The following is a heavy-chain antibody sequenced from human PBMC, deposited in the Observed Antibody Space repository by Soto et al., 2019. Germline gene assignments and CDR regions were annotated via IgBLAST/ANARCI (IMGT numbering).Heavy chain of an antibody. D-gene: IGHD3-10*01. CDR3: VRHYYYVSGSYYSHDY. Sequence: QITLKESGPMLVKPTQTLTLTCIFSGFSVSTSGVGVGWIRQPPGKALEWLALIYWDDDKRYNPSLKSRLTTTKDTSKNQVVLTMTDIDPVDTATYYCVRHYYYVSGSYYSHDYWGQGTLVTVSS. V-gene: IGHV2-5*02. J-gene: IGHJ4*02. CDR2: IYWDDDK. CDR1: GFSVSTSGVG.